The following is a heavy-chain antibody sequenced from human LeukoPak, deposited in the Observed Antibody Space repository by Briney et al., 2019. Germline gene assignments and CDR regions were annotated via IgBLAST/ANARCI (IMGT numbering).Heavy chain of an antibody. J-gene: IGHJ4*02. CDR1: ELIFSDFS. CDR3: AHLVGATGNDY. D-gene: IGHD1-26*01. V-gene: IGHV3-7*01. Sequence: HPGGSLRLTCVASELIFSDFSMTWVRHSRGKGPEWVANIKQDGSEKYYVDSVKGRFTISRDNAKNSLYLQMNSLRAEDTAVYYCAHLVGATGNDYWGQGTLVTVSS. CDR2: IKQDGSEK.